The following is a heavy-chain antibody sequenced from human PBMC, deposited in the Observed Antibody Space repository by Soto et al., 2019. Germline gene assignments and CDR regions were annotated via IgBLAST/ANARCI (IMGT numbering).Heavy chain of an antibody. D-gene: IGHD3-22*01. CDR3: ARHGYDSRIHYLYYFDN. J-gene: IGHJ4*02. CDR2: IYYSGST. Sequence: QVQLQESGPGLVKPSETLSLTCTVSGGSISSYYWSWIRQPPGKGLEWIGYIYYSGSTNYNPSLRRRVTISVDTSKNQFSLKLSCVTAADTAVYYCARHGYDSRIHYLYYFDNWGQGTLVTVSS. CDR1: GGSISSYY. V-gene: IGHV4-59*08.